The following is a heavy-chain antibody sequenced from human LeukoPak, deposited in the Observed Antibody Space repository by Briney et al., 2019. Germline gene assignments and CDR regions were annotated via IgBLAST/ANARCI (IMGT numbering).Heavy chain of an antibody. CDR3: AQRDRAIGVIGMEV. Sequence: GGSVEFSCKASGGPSSSYARSWVRPAPGQGVEWVGRIIPILGIENYPQKLQGRVTITADKSTSTAYMELGRLRSEDTAVYFCAQRDRAIGVIGMEVWGQGTTVTVSS. CDR1: GGPSSSYA. J-gene: IGHJ6*02. CDR2: IIPILGIE. D-gene: IGHD3-3*01. V-gene: IGHV1-69*04.